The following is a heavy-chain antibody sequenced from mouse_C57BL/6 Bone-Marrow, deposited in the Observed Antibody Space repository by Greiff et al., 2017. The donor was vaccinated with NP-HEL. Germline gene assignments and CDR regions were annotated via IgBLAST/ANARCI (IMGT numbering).Heavy chain of an antibody. V-gene: IGHV1-82*01. CDR2: IYPGDGDT. D-gene: IGHD2-1*01. CDR3: ARRVEVNYFAY. Sequence: VQLQESGPELVKPGASVKISCKASGYAFSSSWMNWVKQRPGKGLEWIGRIYPGDGDTNYNGKFKGKATLTADKSSSTAYMQLSSLTSEDSAVYFCARRVEVNYFAYWGQGTLVTVSA. J-gene: IGHJ3*01. CDR1: GYAFSSSW.